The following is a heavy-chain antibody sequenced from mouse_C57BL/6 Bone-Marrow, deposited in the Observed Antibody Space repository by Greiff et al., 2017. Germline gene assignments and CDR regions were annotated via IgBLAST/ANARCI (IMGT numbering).Heavy chain of an antibody. J-gene: IGHJ2*01. CDR3: ARPSTGYDFGY. Sequence: EVQLQQSGPELVKPGASVKISCKASGYTFTDYYMNWVKQSPGKGLEWIGDINPNNGGTSYNQKFKGKATLTVATSSSTAYMERRSLTSEDSAVYYCARPSTGYDFGYWGQGTTLTVSS. V-gene: IGHV1-26*01. CDR2: INPNNGGT. D-gene: IGHD2-14*01. CDR1: GYTFTDYY.